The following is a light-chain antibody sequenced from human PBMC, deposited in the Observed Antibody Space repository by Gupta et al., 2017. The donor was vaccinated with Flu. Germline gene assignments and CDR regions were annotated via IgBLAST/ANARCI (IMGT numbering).Light chain of an antibody. Sequence: SYEPTQPPSVSVSPGQTASVTCSGDKSGEVFVSWYQQKPGQSPVLVIYQDTQRPSGIHERFTGSNSGNTATLTISGTQAVDEADYYCQAWDSGSCGFGGGTKLTVL. V-gene: IGLV3-1*01. CDR3: QAWDSGSCG. CDR2: QDT. J-gene: IGLJ2*01. CDR1: KSGEVF.